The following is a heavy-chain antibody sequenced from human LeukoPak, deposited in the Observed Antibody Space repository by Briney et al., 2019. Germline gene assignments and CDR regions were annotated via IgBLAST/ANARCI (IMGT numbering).Heavy chain of an antibody. CDR2: ISDDGGYT. Sequence: GGSLRLSCAASGFTFSTYAMTWVRQAPGKGLEWVSGISDDGGYTYYADSVKGRFTISRDNSKNILFLQMNSLRADDTALYYCAKEKKSGGWPFDYWGQGALVTVSS. D-gene: IGHD2-15*01. CDR1: GFTFSTYA. CDR3: AKEKKSGGWPFDY. V-gene: IGHV3-23*01. J-gene: IGHJ4*02.